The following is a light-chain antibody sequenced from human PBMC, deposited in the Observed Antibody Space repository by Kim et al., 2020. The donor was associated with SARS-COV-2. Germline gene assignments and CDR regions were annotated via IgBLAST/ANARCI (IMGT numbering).Light chain of an antibody. CDR1: PSVGTH. CDR2: GAS. Sequence: VSVGARAPRSCSARPSVGTHLAWYQLRPGQAPRLLIYGASTRATGVPARFSGSGSGTEFTLTITSPQSEDFAVYYCQQYNRWPPYIFGQGTKLEI. J-gene: IGKJ2*01. CDR3: QQYNRWPPYI. V-gene: IGKV3-15*01.